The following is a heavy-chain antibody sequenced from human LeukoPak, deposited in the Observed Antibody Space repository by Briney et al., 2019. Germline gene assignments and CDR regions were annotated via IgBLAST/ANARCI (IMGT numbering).Heavy chain of an antibody. CDR3: ARGSSGSYYNSRFDY. J-gene: IGHJ4*02. D-gene: IGHD3-10*01. Sequence: GGSPRLSCAASGFTFGSYAMSWVRQAPGKGLDWVSAISGSGGSTYYAGSVMGRFTTSRDNSKNTLYSEMNSLRGEDTAVYYCARGSSGSYYNSRFDYWGQGTLVTVSS. V-gene: IGHV3-23*01. CDR1: GFTFGSYA. CDR2: ISGSGGST.